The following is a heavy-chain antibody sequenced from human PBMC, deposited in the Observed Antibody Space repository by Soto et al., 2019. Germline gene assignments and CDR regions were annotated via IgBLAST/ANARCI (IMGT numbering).Heavy chain of an antibody. J-gene: IGHJ4*02. V-gene: IGHV1-8*01. CDR3: ATRTIRHLKGSYYLDY. CDR1: GYTFTSYD. Sequence: ASVKVSCKASGYTFTSYDINWVRQATGQGLEWMGWMNPNSGNTGYTQKFQGRVTMTRNTSISTAYMELSSLRSEDTAVYYCATRTIRHLKGSYYLDYWGQGTLVTVSS. CDR2: MNPNSGNT. D-gene: IGHD2-2*01.